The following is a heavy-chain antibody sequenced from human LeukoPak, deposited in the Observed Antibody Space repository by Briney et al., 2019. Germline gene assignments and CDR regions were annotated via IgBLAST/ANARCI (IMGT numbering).Heavy chain of an antibody. CDR3: LRGSGYYGDFDY. Sequence: GGSLRLSCAASGFAFGNYWMHWVRQAPGKGLVWVSRINSNGSSLDYADSVKGRFTISRDNAKNTLYLQMNSLRAEDTAVYYCLRGSGYYGDFDYWGQGILVTVSS. CDR2: INSNGSSL. V-gene: IGHV3-74*01. CDR1: GFAFGNYW. D-gene: IGHD3-3*01. J-gene: IGHJ4*02.